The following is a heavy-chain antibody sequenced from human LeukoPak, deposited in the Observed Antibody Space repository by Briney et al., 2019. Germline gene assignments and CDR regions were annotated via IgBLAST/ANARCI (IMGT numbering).Heavy chain of an antibody. CDR2: ISSSSSTI. CDR1: GFTFSSYS. CDR3: ARDFWSGSVHYYYYYMDV. V-gene: IGHV3-48*01. J-gene: IGHJ6*03. Sequence: TGGSLRLSCTASGFTFSSYSMNWVRQAPGKGLEWVSYISSSSSTIYYADSVKGRFTISRDNAKNSLYLQMNSLRAEDTAVYYCARDFWSGSVHYYYYYMDVWGKGTTVTVSS. D-gene: IGHD3-3*01.